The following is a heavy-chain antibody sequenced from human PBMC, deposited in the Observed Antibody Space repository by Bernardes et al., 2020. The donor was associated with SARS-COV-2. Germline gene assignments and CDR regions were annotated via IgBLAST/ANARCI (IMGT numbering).Heavy chain of an antibody. CDR2: ISDDGTNT. CDR3: SQDRHSFGYTPNY. J-gene: IGHJ4*02. V-gene: IGHV3-30*03. CDR1: GFTFSKYG. Sequence: GGSLRLSCAVSGFTFSKYGMHWVRQAPGKGLDWVAVISDDGTNTYYADSVKGRFTISRDNSKSTLFLQMNSLRPEDTAVYYCSQDRHSFGYTPNYWGQGTLVAVSS. D-gene: IGHD5-18*01.